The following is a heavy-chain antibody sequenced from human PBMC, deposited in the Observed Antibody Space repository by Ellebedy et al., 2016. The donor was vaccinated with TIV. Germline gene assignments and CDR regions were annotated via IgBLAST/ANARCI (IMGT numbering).Heavy chain of an antibody. J-gene: IGHJ4*02. CDR3: AKDARLVADPYYFDY. Sequence: PGGSLRLSCAASGFTLTDYAMNWVRQAPGKGLEWVSAISGGEGDRTYYAESVKGRFTISRDTSQKTVYLHMNSLRAEDTAVYYCAKDARLVADPYYFDYWGQGTLVTVSS. CDR1: GFTLTDYA. D-gene: IGHD5-12*01. CDR2: ISGGEGDRT. V-gene: IGHV3-23*01.